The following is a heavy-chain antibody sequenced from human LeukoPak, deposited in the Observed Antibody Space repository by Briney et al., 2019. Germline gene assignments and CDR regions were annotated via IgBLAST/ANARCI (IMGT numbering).Heavy chain of an antibody. Sequence: SETLSLTCTVSGGSISSSSYYWGWIRQPPGKGLEWIGSIYYSGSTDYNRSLKGRVTISVDTSKNQFSLKLSSVTAADTAVYYCARVGMITFGGVIAPFYYYYYMDVWGKGTTVTISS. CDR3: ARVGMITFGGVIAPFYYYYYMDV. J-gene: IGHJ6*03. CDR1: GGSISSSSYY. V-gene: IGHV4-39*01. D-gene: IGHD3-16*02. CDR2: IYYSGST.